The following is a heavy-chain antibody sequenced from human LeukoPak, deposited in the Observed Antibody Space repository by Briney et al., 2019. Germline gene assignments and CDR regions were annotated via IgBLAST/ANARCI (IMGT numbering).Heavy chain of an antibody. D-gene: IGHD7-27*01. J-gene: IGHJ4*02. CDR3: ARFSPRAMGNYLDF. CDR1: GGSMSSYY. CDR2: IFYTGRT. V-gene: IGHV4-59*08. Sequence: PSETLSLTCTVSGGSMSSYYWSWIRQPPGKGLEWIGYIFYTGRTNYNPSLKSRVTISVDTSENQFSLKLSSVTAADTAVYYCARFSPRAMGNYLDFWGQGTLVTVSS.